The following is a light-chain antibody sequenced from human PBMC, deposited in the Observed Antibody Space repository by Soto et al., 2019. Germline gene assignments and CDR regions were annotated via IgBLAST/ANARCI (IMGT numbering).Light chain of an antibody. CDR2: VDS. CDR1: NIESKS. J-gene: IGLJ1*01. Sequence: SYELTQPPSVSVAPGQTARITCGGNNIESKSVHWYQQRPGQAPVLVIYVDSDRPSGIPDRFSDSTARSTAHPTVSRVEAGDEADYYCQVWDTISDHYVFGSGTKVTVL. V-gene: IGLV3-21*02. CDR3: QVWDTISDHYV.